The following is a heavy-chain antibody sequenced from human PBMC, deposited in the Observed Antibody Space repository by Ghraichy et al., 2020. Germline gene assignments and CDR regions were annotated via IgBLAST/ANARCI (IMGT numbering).Heavy chain of an antibody. CDR1: GGTFSSYA. V-gene: IGHV1-69*13. CDR3: ARPRLNWNTNYGMDV. CDR2: IIPIFGTA. Sequence: SVKVSCKASGGTFSSYAISWVRQAPGQGLEWMGGIIPIFGTANYAQKFQGRVTITADESTSTAYMELSSLRSEDTAVYYCARPRLNWNTNYGMDVWGQGTTVTVSS. D-gene: IGHD1/OR15-1a*01. J-gene: IGHJ6*02.